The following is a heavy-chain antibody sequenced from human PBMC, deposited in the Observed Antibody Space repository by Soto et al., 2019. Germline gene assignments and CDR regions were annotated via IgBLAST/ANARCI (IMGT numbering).Heavy chain of an antibody. J-gene: IGHJ2*01. D-gene: IGHD6-19*01. CDR3: AKDSGYSSGWSNWYFDL. V-gene: IGHV3-23*01. CDR1: GFTFSSYA. Sequence: PGGSLRLFCAASGFTFSSYAMSWVRQAPGKGLEWVSAISGSGGSTYYADSVKGRFTISRDNSKNTLYLQMNSLRAEDTAVYYCAKDSGYSSGWSNWYFDLWGRGTLVTVSS. CDR2: ISGSGGST.